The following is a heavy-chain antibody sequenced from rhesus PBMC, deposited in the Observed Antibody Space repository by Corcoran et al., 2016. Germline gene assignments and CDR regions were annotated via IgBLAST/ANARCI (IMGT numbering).Heavy chain of an antibody. CDR2: IHGIGSST. D-gene: IGHD6-13*01. CDR3: ARGGSWSSYGLDS. J-gene: IGHJ6*01. V-gene: IGHV4S11*01. CDR1: GGSISSNY. Sequence: QVQLQEPGPGLVKPLETLSLTCAVSGGSISSNYWSWFRQPPGKGLEWIGCIHGIGSSTNYNPSLKSRVTLSVDTSKNQFSLKLSSVSAADTAVYYCARGGSWSSYGLDSWGQGVVVTVSS.